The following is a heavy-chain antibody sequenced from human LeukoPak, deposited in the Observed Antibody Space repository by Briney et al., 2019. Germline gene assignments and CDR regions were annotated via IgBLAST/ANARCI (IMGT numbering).Heavy chain of an antibody. Sequence: PGGSLRLSCAASGFTFSDYGMHWVRQAPGKELEWVAFIRYDGSNENYADSVKGRFTISRDNSKNTLYLQMNSLRAEDTAVYYCAKSVPAIRGEIDYWGQGTLVTVCS. J-gene: IGHJ4*02. D-gene: IGHD3-10*01. CDR3: AKSVPAIRGEIDY. CDR1: GFTFSDYG. CDR2: IRYDGSNE. V-gene: IGHV3-30*02.